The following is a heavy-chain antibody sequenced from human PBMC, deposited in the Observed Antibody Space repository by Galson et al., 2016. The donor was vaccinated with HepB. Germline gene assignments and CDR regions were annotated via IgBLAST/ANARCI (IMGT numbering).Heavy chain of an antibody. V-gene: IGHV2-5*02. J-gene: IGHJ4*02. CDR2: IYWDDDK. Sequence: PALVKPTQTLTLTCTFSGFSLSTSGVGVGWIRQPPGKALEWLALIYWDDDKRYSPSLKSRLTITKDTSKNQVVLTMTNMDPVDTATYYCARQDYGGKPMNYWGQGTLVTVSS. CDR1: GFSLSTSGVG. CDR3: ARQDYGGKPMNY. D-gene: IGHD4-23*01.